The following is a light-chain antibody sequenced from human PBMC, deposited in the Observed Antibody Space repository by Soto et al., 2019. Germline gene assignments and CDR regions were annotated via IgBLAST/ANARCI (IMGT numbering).Light chain of an antibody. CDR3: QQYGSSPPWT. J-gene: IGKJ1*01. CDR1: QSVSSSY. V-gene: IGKV3-20*01. CDR2: GAS. Sequence: EIVLTQSPGTLSLSPGDRATLSCRASQSVSSSYLAWYQQKPSQAPRLLIYGASSRATGIPDRFSGSGSGTDFTLTISRLEPEDFAVYYCQQYGSSPPWTFGQGTKVDIK.